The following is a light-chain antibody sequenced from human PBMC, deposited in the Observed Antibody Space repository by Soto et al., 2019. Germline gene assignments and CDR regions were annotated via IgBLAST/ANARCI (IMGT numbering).Light chain of an antibody. J-gene: IGKJ5*01. CDR1: QSVSSY. CDR2: DAS. CDR3: QQRSNWPIT. Sequence: EIVVTQSPATLSLSPGERATLSCRTSQSVSSYFAWYQQKPGRAPRLLIYDASSRATGIPARFIGSGSGTDCTLTISSLEPEDFAVYYCQQRSNWPITFGQGKRLEI. V-gene: IGKV3-11*01.